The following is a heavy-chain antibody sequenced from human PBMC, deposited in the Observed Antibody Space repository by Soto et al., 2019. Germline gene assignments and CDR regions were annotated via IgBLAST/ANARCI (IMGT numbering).Heavy chain of an antibody. CDR3: AKDHSSSSQGLSTFYYYYGMDV. Sequence: QVQLVESGGGVVQPGRSLRLSCAASGFTFSSYGMHWVRQAPGKGLEWVAVISYDGSNKYYADFVKGRFTISRDNSKNTLYLQMNSLRAEDTAVYYCAKDHSSSSQGLSTFYYYYGMDVWGQGTTVTVSS. D-gene: IGHD6-6*01. CDR2: ISYDGSNK. V-gene: IGHV3-30*18. CDR1: GFTFSSYG. J-gene: IGHJ6*02.